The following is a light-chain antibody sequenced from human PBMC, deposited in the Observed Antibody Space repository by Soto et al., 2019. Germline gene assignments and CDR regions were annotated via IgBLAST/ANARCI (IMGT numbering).Light chain of an antibody. Sequence: QSALTQPASVSGSPGQSITISCTGTRDDVGGYNYVSWYQQYPGKAHKLMIYEVRYRPSGVSNRFSGSRSGHTASLSSSVHPAEDEAYYYCRAYTNIGTLVFGGGTKLTVL. CDR2: EVR. J-gene: IGLJ3*02. V-gene: IGLV2-14*01. CDR3: RAYTNIGTLV. CDR1: RDDVGGYNY.